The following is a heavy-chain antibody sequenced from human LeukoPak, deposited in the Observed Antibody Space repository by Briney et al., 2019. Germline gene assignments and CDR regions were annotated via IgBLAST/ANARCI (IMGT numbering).Heavy chain of an antibody. D-gene: IGHD3-22*01. V-gene: IGHV3-23*01. Sequence: GGSLRLSCAASGFSFSSFAMSWVRQAPGKGLEWVSAISNSGGSTYYADSVKGRFTISRDNSKNTLYLQMNSLRAEDTAVYYCAKDRTLIVVVTIDYWGQGTLVTVSS. CDR3: AKDRTLIVVVTIDY. CDR1: GFSFSSFA. CDR2: ISNSGGST. J-gene: IGHJ4*02.